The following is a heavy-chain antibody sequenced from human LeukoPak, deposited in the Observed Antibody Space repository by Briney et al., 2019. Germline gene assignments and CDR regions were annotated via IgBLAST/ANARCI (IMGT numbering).Heavy chain of an antibody. V-gene: IGHV3-21*01. J-gene: IGHJ4*02. CDR1: GFTFSSYS. D-gene: IGHD1-26*01. CDR3: ARLPPGGSYSDY. CDR2: ISNSSSYI. Sequence: GGSLRLSCAASGFTFSSYSMKWVRQAPGKGLEWVSFISNSSSYINYADSVKGRFTISRDNAKNSLYLQMNSLRAEDTAVYYCARLPPGGSYSDYWGQGTLVTVSS.